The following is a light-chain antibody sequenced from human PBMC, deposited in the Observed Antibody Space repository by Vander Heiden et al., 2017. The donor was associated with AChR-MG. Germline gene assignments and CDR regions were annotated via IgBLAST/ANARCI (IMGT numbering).Light chain of an antibody. CDR2: DAF. CDR1: QSIGTY. Sequence: EIVLTQSPTPLSLSAGERATLSCRASQSIGTYLAWYQQKPGQAPKLLIFDAFNRVTGIPARFRGSGSGTDFTLTISSLEPEDSAVYFCQQRHSSPLSFGGGTKLEIK. CDR3: QQRHSSPLS. V-gene: IGKV3-11*01. J-gene: IGKJ4*01.